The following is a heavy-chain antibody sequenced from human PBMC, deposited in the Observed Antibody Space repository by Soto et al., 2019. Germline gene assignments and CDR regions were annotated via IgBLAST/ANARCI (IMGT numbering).Heavy chain of an antibody. D-gene: IGHD6-6*01. CDR3: AKAQYSTFIEYGMDV. CDR2: ISASGDTT. V-gene: IGHV3-23*01. CDR1: GFAFSSYV. Sequence: EVQLLESGGGLVQPGGSLRLSCVASGFAFSSYVMSWVRQAPGKGLEWVSSISASGDTTYYADSVKGRFTISRDNSKNTLYLQMDSLRAEDTATYFCAKAQYSTFIEYGMDVWGQGTTVTVSS. J-gene: IGHJ6*02.